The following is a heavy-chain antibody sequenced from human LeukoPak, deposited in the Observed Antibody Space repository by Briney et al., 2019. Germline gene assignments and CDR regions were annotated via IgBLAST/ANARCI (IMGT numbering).Heavy chain of an antibody. J-gene: IGHJ4*02. CDR2: INAGNGNT. CDR3: ARGTSVLRFLEWLSDFDY. CDR1: GYTFTSYA. Sequence: ASVKVSCKASGYTFTSYAMHWVRQAPGQRLEWMGWINAGNGNTKYLQKFQGRVTITRDTSASTAYMELSSLRSEDTAVYYCARGTSVLRFLEWLSDFDYWGQGTLVTVSS. V-gene: IGHV1-3*01. D-gene: IGHD3-3*01.